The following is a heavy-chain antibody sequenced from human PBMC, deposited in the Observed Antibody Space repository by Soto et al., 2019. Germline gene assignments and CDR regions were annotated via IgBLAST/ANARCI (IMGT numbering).Heavy chain of an antibody. Sequence: PSVIQALTCTVSGGSGSSGVCYLSWIRQPPGKGLEWIGYIYYSGSTNYNPSLKSRVTISVDTSKNQFSLKLSSVTAADTAVYYCARVGIAVDTGFDPWGQGPLVTVSS. D-gene: IGHD6-19*01. J-gene: IGHJ5*02. CDR2: IYYSGST. V-gene: IGHV4-61*08. CDR3: ARVGIAVDTGFDP. CDR1: GGSGSSGVCY.